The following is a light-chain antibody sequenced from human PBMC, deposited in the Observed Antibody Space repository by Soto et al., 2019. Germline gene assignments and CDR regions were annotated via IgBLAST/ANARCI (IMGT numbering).Light chain of an antibody. CDR2: QSS. CDR1: QSIGSW. Sequence: DIQMTQSPSNLSASVGERVTITCRASQSIGSWLAWYQQKPGKAPNLLIYQSSTLESGVPSRFSGSGYGTEFTLTISSLQPDDVATYYCHQYNSALSWGTFGQGTKLEIK. J-gene: IGKJ2*02. CDR3: HQYNSALSWGT. V-gene: IGKV1-5*03.